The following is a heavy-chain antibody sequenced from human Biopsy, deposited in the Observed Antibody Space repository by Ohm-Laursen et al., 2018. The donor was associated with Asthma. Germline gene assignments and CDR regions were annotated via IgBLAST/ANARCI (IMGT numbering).Heavy chain of an antibody. CDR2: ISYSGST. Sequence: TLSLTCTVSGGSVSSGSYYWSWIRQPPGKGLAWVSYISYSGSTDYNPSLKSRLTISMDTSKNQFSLKLSSVTAADTAVYYCARVPTTLRYFDLWGRGTLVIVSS. CDR1: GGSVSSGSYY. D-gene: IGHD2-15*01. CDR3: ARVPTTLRYFDL. J-gene: IGHJ2*01. V-gene: IGHV4-61*01.